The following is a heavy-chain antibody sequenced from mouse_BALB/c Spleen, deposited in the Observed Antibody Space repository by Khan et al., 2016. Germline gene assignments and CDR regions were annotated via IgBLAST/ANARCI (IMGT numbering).Heavy chain of an antibody. CDR2: IDPANGNF. CDR1: GFNINDTY. D-gene: IGHD2-1*01. CDR3: AGGNSPFDY. Sequence: VQLQQPGAELVKPGASVTLSCTASGFNINDTYLHWVKQRPEQGLEWFGRIDPANGNFKFDPKFQGKATITADTYSNTTYLQLSGLTSEDTADYYCAGGNSPFDYWGQGTTLTVSS. V-gene: IGHV14-3*02. J-gene: IGHJ2*01.